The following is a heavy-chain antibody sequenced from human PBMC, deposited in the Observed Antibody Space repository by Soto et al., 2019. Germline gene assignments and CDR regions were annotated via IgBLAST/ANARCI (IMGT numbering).Heavy chain of an antibody. D-gene: IGHD5-12*01. V-gene: IGHV1-58*01. CDR2: IVVGSGNT. CDR1: GHSFRSTT. CDR3: AAASRGYFDYYYGMDV. Sequence: ASVKVSCKASGHSFRSTTVQWVRQARGQRPEWIGWIVVGSGNTNYAQKFNERVIITRDMSTSTAYMELSSLRSEDTAVYYCAAASRGYFDYYYGMDVWGQGTTVTVS. J-gene: IGHJ6*02.